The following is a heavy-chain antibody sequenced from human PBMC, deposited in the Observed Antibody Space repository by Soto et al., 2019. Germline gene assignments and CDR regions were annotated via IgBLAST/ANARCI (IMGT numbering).Heavy chain of an antibody. CDR1: GYTFTSYA. V-gene: IGHV1-3*01. Sequence: GASVKVSCKASGYTFTSYAIHWVRQAPGQRLEWMGWINAGNGNTKYPQKFQDRVTITRDTSASTAYMELSSLRSEDTAVYYCARDLGGWPDYWGQGTLVTVSS. CDR3: ARDLGGWPDY. CDR2: INAGNGNT. J-gene: IGHJ4*02. D-gene: IGHD6-19*01.